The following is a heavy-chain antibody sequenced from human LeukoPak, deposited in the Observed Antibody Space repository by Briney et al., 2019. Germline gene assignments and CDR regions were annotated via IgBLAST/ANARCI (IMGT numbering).Heavy chain of an antibody. J-gene: IGHJ6*02. CDR3: ARGPYGDYDSYYGVDV. V-gene: IGHV3-48*01. CDR2: ISSRTTT. Sequence: GGSLRLSCAASGFTFSTYSMNWVRQAPGKGLEWVSYISSRTTTFYTDSVKGRFTISRDNAKNSLYLQMNSLRVEGTAVYYCARGPYGDYDSYYGVDVWGQGTTVTVS. CDR1: GFTFSTYS. D-gene: IGHD4-17*01.